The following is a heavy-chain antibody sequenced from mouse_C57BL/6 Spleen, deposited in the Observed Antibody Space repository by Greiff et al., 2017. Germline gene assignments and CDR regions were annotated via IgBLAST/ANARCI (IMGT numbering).Heavy chain of an antibody. V-gene: IGHV1-19*01. J-gene: IGHJ4*01. CDR2: INPYNGGT. CDR3: ARALLLLGAMDY. D-gene: IGHD2-10*01. Sequence: VQLHQSGPVLVKPGASVKMSCKASGYTFTDYYMNWVKQSHGKSLEWIGVINPYNGGTSYNQKFKGKATLTVDKSSSTAYMELNSLTSEDSAVYYCARALLLLGAMDYWGQGTSVTVSS. CDR1: GYTFTDYY.